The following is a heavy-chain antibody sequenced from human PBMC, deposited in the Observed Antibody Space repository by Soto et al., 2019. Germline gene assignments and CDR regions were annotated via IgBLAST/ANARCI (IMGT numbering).Heavy chain of an antibody. D-gene: IGHD3-22*01. CDR1: GDSVSSNDAA. CDR3: AKDTYYFSSSGYYVFYC. CDR2: TYYRSKWYS. V-gene: IGHV6-1*01. Sequence: PSQTLSLTCAISGDSVSSNDAAWNWIRQSATRGLEWLGRTYYRSKWYSVSAVSVKGRFTSSRDNSKNMLYLQMNSLRAEDTAVYYCAKDTYYFSSSGYYVFYCWGQGTLVTVS. J-gene: IGHJ4*02.